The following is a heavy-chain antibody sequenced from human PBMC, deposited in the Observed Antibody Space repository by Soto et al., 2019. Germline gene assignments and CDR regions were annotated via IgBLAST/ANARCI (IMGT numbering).Heavy chain of an antibody. CDR1: GGTINSEDFF. Sequence: SETLSLTCIASGGTINSEDFFWSWNPHPPGKDRECVGSICYTGSTYYSPSLKSRATMSMDTSKNLFYLRLRSLTAEDTAVYFCARVQATLYWYYCFDCWGQGTTVTVSS. V-gene: IGHV4-30-4*01. CDR3: ARVQATLYWYYCFDC. D-gene: IGHD2-8*02. J-gene: IGHJ4*03. CDR2: ICYTGST.